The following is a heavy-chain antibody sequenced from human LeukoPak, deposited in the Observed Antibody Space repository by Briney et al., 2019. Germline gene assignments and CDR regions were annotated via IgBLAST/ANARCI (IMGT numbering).Heavy chain of an antibody. CDR2: IYYSGST. J-gene: IGHJ4*02. CDR3: ARFSVWGPVAGFDF. CDR1: GGSISSYY. Sequence: SETLSLTCTVSGGSISSYYWSWIRQPPGKGLEWIGYIYYSGSTNYNPSLKGRVTISVDTSKNQSSLKLSSVTAADTAVYYCARFSVWGPVAGFDFWGQGTLVTVSS. D-gene: IGHD6-19*01. V-gene: IGHV4-59*01.